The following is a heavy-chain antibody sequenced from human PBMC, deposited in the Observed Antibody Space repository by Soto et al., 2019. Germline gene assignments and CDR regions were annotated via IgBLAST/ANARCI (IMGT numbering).Heavy chain of an antibody. Sequence: PGGSLRLSCAASGFTFSGSAMHWVRQASGKGLEWVGRIRSKANSYATAYAASVKGRFTISRDDSKNTAYLQMNSLKTEDTAVYYCNRYTVTTSYYYYGMDVWGQGTTVTVSS. V-gene: IGHV3-73*01. CDR2: IRSKANSYAT. CDR1: GFTFSGSA. D-gene: IGHD4-17*01. CDR3: NRYTVTTSYYYYGMDV. J-gene: IGHJ6*02.